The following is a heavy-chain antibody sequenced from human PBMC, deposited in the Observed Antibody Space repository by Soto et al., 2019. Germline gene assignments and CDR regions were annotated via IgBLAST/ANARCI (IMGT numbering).Heavy chain of an antibody. V-gene: IGHV1-3*01. CDR1: GYSFTSYA. CDR3: AREEGVLQLWFY. J-gene: IGHJ4*02. Sequence: ASVKVSCTASGYSFTSYAIHWVRQAPGQRLEWMGWINAGNGNTKYSQKFQGRVTITRDTSASTAYMELSSLRSEDTAVYYCAREEGVLQLWFYWGQGTLVTVSS. CDR2: INAGNGNT. D-gene: IGHD5-18*01.